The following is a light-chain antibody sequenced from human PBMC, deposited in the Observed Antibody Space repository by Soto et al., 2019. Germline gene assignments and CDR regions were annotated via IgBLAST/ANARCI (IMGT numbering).Light chain of an antibody. CDR1: QSSRND. V-gene: IGKV1-17*01. CDR2: AAS. Sequence: DIQMTQSPSSLSPSVGARVTITCRERQSSRNDLGWYEQKPGKAPKRLIYAASSLQSGVPSRFSGSGSGTEFTPTISSLQPEDFATYYCLQHNSYPRTFGQGTKVDI. J-gene: IGKJ1*01. CDR3: LQHNSYPRT.